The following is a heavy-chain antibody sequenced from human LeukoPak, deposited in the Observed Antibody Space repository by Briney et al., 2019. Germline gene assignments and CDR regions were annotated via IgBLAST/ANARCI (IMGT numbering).Heavy chain of an antibody. Sequence: GGSLRLSCAASGFAFRSYGMHWVRQAPGKGLEWVAVVSYDGSNKYYADSVKGRFTISRDNSKNTLYLQMYSLRSEDTAVYYCARGQYGRFLEWLDRTSFYYYGMDVWGQGTTVTVSS. CDR3: ARGQYGRFLEWLDRTSFYYYGMDV. CDR1: GFAFRSYG. V-gene: IGHV3-30*03. CDR2: VSYDGSNK. D-gene: IGHD3-3*01. J-gene: IGHJ6*02.